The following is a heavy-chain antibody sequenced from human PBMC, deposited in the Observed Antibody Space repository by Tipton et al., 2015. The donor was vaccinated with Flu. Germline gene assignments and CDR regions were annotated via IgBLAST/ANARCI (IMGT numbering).Heavy chain of an antibody. CDR2: IGSAGDT. CDR3: ARGPLPDSNWYNGMDV. D-gene: IGHD6-13*01. V-gene: IGHV3-13*01. Sequence: SLRLSCAASGFTFSSYDMHWVRQATGKGLEWVSGIGSAGDTYYLDSVEGRFTISRDNAKNSLYLQMNSLRAGDTAVYYCARGPLPDSNWYNGMDVWGQGTTVTVSS. J-gene: IGHJ6*02. CDR1: GFTFSSYD.